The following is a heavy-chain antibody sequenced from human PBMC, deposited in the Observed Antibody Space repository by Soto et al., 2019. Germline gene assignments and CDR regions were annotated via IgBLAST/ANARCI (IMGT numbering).Heavy chain of an antibody. CDR3: AKDNHSSHYYYYMDV. J-gene: IGHJ6*03. CDR2: ISWNSGSI. Sequence: GGSLRLSCAASGFTFDDYAMHWVRQAPGKGLEWVSGISWNSGSIGYADSVKGRFTISRDNAKNSLYLQMNSLRAEDTALYYCAKDNHSSHYYYYMDVWGKGTTVTVSS. D-gene: IGHD6-13*01. V-gene: IGHV3-9*01. CDR1: GFTFDDYA.